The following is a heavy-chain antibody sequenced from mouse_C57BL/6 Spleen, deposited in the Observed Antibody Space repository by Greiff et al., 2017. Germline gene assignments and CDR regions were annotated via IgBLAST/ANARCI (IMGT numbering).Heavy chain of an antibody. CDR3: TRVHYDYDGGRFAY. J-gene: IGHJ3*01. V-gene: IGHV1-15*01. CDR1: GYTFTDYE. CDR2: IDPETGGT. D-gene: IGHD2-4*01. Sequence: QVQLQQSGAELVRPGASVTLSCKASGYTFTDYEMHWVKQTPVHGLEWIGPIDPETGGTAYNQKFQGKAILTADTSSSTAYMELRSLTSEDSAVYYCTRVHYDYDGGRFAYWGQGTLVTVSA.